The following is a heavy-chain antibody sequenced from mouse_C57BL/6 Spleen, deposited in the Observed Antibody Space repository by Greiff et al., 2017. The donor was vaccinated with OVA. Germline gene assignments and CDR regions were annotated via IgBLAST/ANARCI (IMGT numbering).Heavy chain of an antibody. CDR2: INPNNGGT. D-gene: IGHD1-1*01. J-gene: IGHJ4*01. CDR3: ARNPHYYCSSCDYDLDY. Sequence: VQLQQSGPELVKPGASVKISCKASGYTFTDYYMNWVKQSHGKSLEWIGDINPNNGGTSYNQKFMGKATLTVDQSSSTAYMELRSLTAEDSAVYYCARNPHYYCSSCDYDLDYWGQGTSVTVSS. V-gene: IGHV1-26*01. CDR1: GYTFTDYY.